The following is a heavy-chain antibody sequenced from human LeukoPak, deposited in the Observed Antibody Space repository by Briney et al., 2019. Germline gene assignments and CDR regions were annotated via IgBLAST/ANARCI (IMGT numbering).Heavy chain of an antibody. J-gene: IGHJ4*02. CDR1: GFTFSNYA. CDR2: VIDSGDST. V-gene: IGHV3-23*01. Sequence: AGGSLRLSCVASGFTFSNYAMSWVRQAPGKGLEWVSAVIDSGDSTSYADSVKGRFTISRDNSNNTLYLQMNSLRAEDTAVYYCVKDHTELRGLFDYWGQGTLVTVSS. CDR3: VKDHTELRGLFDY. D-gene: IGHD1-14*01.